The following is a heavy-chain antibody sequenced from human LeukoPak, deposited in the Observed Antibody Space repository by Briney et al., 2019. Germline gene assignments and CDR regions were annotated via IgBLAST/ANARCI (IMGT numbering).Heavy chain of an antibody. Sequence: GGSLRLSCAASGFTFSSYAMHWVRQAPGKGLEYVSAISSNGGSTYYANSVKGRFTISRDNAKNSLYLQMNSLRVEDTAVYYCARAGRKSRGVDIVRKKETGYYYYLDVWGKGTTVTVSS. J-gene: IGHJ6*03. CDR2: ISSNGGST. CDR1: GFTFSSYA. CDR3: ARAGRKSRGVDIVRKKETGYYYYLDV. V-gene: IGHV3-64*01. D-gene: IGHD2-15*01.